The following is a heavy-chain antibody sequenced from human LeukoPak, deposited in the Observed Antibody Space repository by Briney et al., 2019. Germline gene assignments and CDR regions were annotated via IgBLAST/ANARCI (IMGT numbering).Heavy chain of an antibody. CDR2: IWYDGSNK. J-gene: IGHJ4*02. CDR1: GFTFRSSG. V-gene: IGHV3-33*08. CDR3: AREGNDYYDSSGNFDY. Sequence: GRSLRLSCAASGFTFRSSGMHWVRQAPGKGLEWVAVIWYDGSNKYYADSVKGRFTISRDNSKNTLYLQMNSLRAEDTAVYYCAREGNDYYDSSGNFDYWGQGTLVTVSS. D-gene: IGHD3-22*01.